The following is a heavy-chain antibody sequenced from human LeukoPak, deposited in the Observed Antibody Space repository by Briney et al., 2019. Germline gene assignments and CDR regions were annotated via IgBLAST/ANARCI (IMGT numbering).Heavy chain of an antibody. CDR3: AKTGGGAVAGGFDY. CDR2: ISYDGSNK. V-gene: IGHV3-30*18. D-gene: IGHD6-19*01. J-gene: IGHJ4*02. Sequence: PGRSLRLSCAASGFTFSSYGMHWVRQAPGKGLEWVAVISYDGSNKYYADSVKGRFTISRDNSKNTLYLQMSSLRAEDTAVYYCAKTGGGAVAGGFDYWGQGTLVTVSS. CDR1: GFTFSSYG.